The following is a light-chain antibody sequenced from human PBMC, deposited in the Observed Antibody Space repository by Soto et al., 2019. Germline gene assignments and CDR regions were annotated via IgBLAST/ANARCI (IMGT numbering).Light chain of an antibody. CDR1: SSDVGGYNY. J-gene: IGLJ2*01. CDR3: SSHTTSGTPI. V-gene: IGLV2-14*01. CDR2: EVS. Sequence: QSALTQPASVSGSPGQSITISCTGTSSDVGGYNYVSWYQQHPGKAPKLMIYEVSNRPSGVSNRFSGSKSGNTASLTISGLQAEDEADYSCSSHTTSGTPIFGGGTKVTVL.